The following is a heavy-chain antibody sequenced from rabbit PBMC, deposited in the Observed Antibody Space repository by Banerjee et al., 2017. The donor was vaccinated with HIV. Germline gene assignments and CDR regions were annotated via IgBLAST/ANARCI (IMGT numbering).Heavy chain of an antibody. V-gene: IGHV1S7*01. J-gene: IGHJ4*01. CDR1: GFDFSSYY. CDR2: IDPVFGST. CDR3: ARDSGWGDGNYFNL. Sequence: QLKESGGGLVQPGGSLKLSCKASGFDFSSYYMSWVRQAPGKGLEWIGYIDPVFGSTYYASWVNGRFTISSHNAQNTLYLQLNSLTAADTATYFCARDSGWGDGNYFNLWGPGTLVTVS. D-gene: IGHD4-1*01.